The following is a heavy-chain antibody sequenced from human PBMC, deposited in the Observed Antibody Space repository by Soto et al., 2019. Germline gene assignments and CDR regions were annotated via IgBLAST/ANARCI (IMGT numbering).Heavy chain of an antibody. CDR2: IKSKIDGETT. CDR3: TTGTVDCV. CDR1: GFSITNAW. Sequence: EVQLVESGGGLVKPGGSLRLSCVASGFSITNAWMNWVRQAPGKGLEWVGRIKSKIDGETTEYAAPVKGRFTTSRDDSKHMLYLPMNSLKAGNTALYYCTTGTVDCVWGQGTRVTVSS. D-gene: IGHD2-15*01. V-gene: IGHV3-15*07. J-gene: IGHJ6*02.